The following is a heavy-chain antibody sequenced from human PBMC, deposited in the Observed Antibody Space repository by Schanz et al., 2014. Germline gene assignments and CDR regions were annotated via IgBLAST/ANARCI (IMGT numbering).Heavy chain of an antibody. CDR2: ITGSGSKT. Sequence: EVQLLESGGTVVQPGGSLRVSCAASGFVFRTFAMYWVRQAPGKGLEWVSAITGSGSKTYYADSVKGRFTIARDNSKTTLFLQMDSLRFEDTAVYYCMAMGRNTSHYFDHWGQGTLVTVSS. CDR3: MAMGRNTSHYFDH. V-gene: IGHV3-23*01. D-gene: IGHD1-1*01. CDR1: GFVFRTFA. J-gene: IGHJ4*02.